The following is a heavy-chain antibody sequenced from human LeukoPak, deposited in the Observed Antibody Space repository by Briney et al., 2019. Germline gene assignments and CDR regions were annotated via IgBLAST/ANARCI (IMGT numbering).Heavy chain of an antibody. CDR2: ISPNSGET. D-gene: IGHD1-26*01. Sequence: ASVKVSCKASGYTFTGYYLHWVRQAPGRGLEWMGWISPNSGETNSAQKFQGRVTMIRDTSISTAYMELSSLTSDDTAVYYCARAPGAGTYLDYWGQGTLVTVSS. J-gene: IGHJ4*02. CDR3: ARAPGAGTYLDY. V-gene: IGHV1-2*02. CDR1: GYTFTGYY.